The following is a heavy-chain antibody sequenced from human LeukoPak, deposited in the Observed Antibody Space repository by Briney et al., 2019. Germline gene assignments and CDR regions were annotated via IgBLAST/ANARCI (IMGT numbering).Heavy chain of an antibody. CDR3: ARVYARDQWLVGAFDI. J-gene: IGHJ3*02. V-gene: IGHV3-66*01. CDR2: IYSGGST. CDR1: GFTVSSNY. D-gene: IGHD6-19*01. Sequence: GGSLRLSCAASGFTVSSNYMSWVRQAPGKGLEWVSVIYSGGSTYYADSVKGRFTISRDNSKNTLYLQMNSLRAEDMAVYYCARVYARDQWLVGAFDIWGQGTMVTVSS.